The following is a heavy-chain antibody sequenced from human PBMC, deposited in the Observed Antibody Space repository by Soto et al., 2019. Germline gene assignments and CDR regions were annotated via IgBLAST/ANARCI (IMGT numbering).Heavy chain of an antibody. D-gene: IGHD6-19*01. CDR3: ERGVAGSGFDL. Sequence: LSQTLSLTCAISGDSVSSNTAAWNWIRSSPSRGLEWLGRTYYRSNWRHDYAVSVKSRITVNPDTSKNHFSLQLNSVTPDDTAVYYCERGVAGSGFDLWGQGTLVTVSS. CDR1: GDSVSSNTAA. J-gene: IGHJ4*02. CDR2: TYYRSNWRH. V-gene: IGHV6-1*01.